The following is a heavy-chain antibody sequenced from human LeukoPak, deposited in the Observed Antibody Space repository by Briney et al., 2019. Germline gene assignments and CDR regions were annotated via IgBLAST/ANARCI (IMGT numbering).Heavy chain of an antibody. CDR2: ISYDGSNK. Sequence: GRSLGLSCAASGFTFSGYAMHWVRQAPGKGLEWVAVISYDGSNKYYADSVKGRSTISRDNSKNTLYLQMNSLRVDDTAVYYCAKGQSHVQNAFDIWAKGQWSPSLQ. CDR1: GFTFSGYA. J-gene: IGHJ3*02. D-gene: IGHD1-1*01. V-gene: IGHV3-30-3*01. CDR3: AKGQSHVQNAFDI.